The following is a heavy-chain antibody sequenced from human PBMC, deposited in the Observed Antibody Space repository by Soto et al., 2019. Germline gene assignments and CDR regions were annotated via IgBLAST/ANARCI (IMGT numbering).Heavy chain of an antibody. CDR2: INAGNGNT. Sequence: ASVKVSCKASGYTFTSYARHWVRQAPGQRLEWMGWINAGNGNTKYSQKFQGRVTITRDTSASTAYMELSSLRSEDTAVYYCARDSPPPYYYYYGMDVWGQGTTVTVSS. CDR3: ARDSPPPYYYYYGMDV. V-gene: IGHV1-3*01. CDR1: GYTFTSYA. J-gene: IGHJ6*02.